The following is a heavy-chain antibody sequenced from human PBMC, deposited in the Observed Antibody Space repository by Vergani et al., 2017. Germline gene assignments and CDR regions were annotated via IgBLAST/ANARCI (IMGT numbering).Heavy chain of an antibody. CDR3: ARVLTNGILWFGEPWFDP. CDR2: IYYSGST. V-gene: IGHV4-39*01. D-gene: IGHD3-10*01. CDR1: GGSISSSSYY. J-gene: IGHJ5*02. Sequence: QLQLQESGPGLVKPSETLSLTCTVSGGSISSSSYYWGWIRQPPGKGLEWIGSIYYSGSTYYNPSLKSRVTISVDTSKNQFSLKLSSVTAADTAVYYCARVLTNGILWFGEPWFDPWGQGTLVTVSS.